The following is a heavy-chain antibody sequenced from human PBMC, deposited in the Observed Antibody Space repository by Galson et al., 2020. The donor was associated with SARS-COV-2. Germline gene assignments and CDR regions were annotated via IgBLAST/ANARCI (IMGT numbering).Heavy chain of an antibody. J-gene: IGHJ6*02. D-gene: IGHD3-3*01. CDR1: GYTFTGYY. V-gene: IGHV1-2*02. Sequence: ASVPVSCKASGYTFTGYYMHWVRQAPGQGLEWMGWINPNSGGTNYAQKFQGRVTMTRDTSISTAYMELSRLRSDDTAVYYCAREAISGHYGMDVWGQGTTVTVSS. CDR3: AREAISGHYGMDV. CDR2: INPNSGGT.